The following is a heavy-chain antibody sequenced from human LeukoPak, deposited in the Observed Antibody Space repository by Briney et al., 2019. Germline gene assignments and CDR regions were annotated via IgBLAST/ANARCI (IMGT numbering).Heavy chain of an antibody. CDR2: INPNSGDT. D-gene: IGHD3-3*02. V-gene: IGHV1-2*02. J-gene: IGHJ4*02. Sequence: ASVKVSCKASGYTFTDYYIHWVRQAPGQGLEWMGWINPNSGDTNSAQKFQGRVTMTRDTSITTAYMALTRLTSDDTAVYYCASISHVWSGYYTEHFDYWGQGTLVTVSS. CDR3: ASISHVWSGYYTEHFDY. CDR1: GYTFTDYY.